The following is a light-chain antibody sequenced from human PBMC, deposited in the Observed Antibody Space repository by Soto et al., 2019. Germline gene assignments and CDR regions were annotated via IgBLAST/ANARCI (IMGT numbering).Light chain of an antibody. J-gene: IGKJ5*01. CDR2: AAS. Sequence: DIQLTQSPSFLSASVGDRFTITCRASQGISSYLAWYQQKPGKAPKLLIYAASTLQSGVPSRFSGSGSGTEFTLTISSLQPEDFATYYCQQLNSYLPITFGQGTRLEIK. CDR3: QQLNSYLPIT. V-gene: IGKV1-9*01. CDR1: QGISSY.